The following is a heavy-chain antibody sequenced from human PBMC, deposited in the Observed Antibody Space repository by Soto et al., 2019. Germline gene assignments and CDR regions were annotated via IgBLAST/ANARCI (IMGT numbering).Heavy chain of an antibody. J-gene: IGHJ6*02. CDR1: GYTFSDYE. CDR2: INAGNGNT. CDR3: ARCITLVRGIRSYGMDV. Sequence: QVQLVQSGAEEKKPGASVKVSCKASGYTFSDYEMHWVRQAPGQRLEWMGWINAGNGNTKSSQKFQGRVTITRDTSASTVYMELSSLRSEDTAVYYCARCITLVRGIRSYGMDVWGQGTTVTVSS. V-gene: IGHV1-3*05. D-gene: IGHD3-10*01.